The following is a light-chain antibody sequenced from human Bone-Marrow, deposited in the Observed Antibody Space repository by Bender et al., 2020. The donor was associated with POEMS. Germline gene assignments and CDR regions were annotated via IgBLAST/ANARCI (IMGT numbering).Light chain of an antibody. Sequence: SYVLTQPPSVSVAPGQTARITCGGNNIGSKSVHWYQQRPGQAPVLVVYDDSDRPSGIPERFSGSNSGNTASLTISGTQTMDEADYYCQSWGSNTAVFGGGTKLTVL. CDR2: DDS. J-gene: IGLJ2*01. CDR3: QSWGSNTAV. V-gene: IGLV3-21*02. CDR1: NIGSKS.